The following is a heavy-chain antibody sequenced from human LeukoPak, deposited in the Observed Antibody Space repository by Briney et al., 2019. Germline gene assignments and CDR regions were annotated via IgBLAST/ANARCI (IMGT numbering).Heavy chain of an antibody. V-gene: IGHV3-23*01. Sequence: GGSLRLSCAASGLTFSSYAMSWVRQAPGKGLEWVSVISGSGDNTYYADSVKGRFTLSRDNSKNTLYLQMNSLRAEDTAVYYCAKDSSASCYSPLDYGGQGTLVTVSS. CDR2: ISGSGDNT. D-gene: IGHD2-15*01. CDR3: AKDSSASCYSPLDY. J-gene: IGHJ4*02. CDR1: GLTFSSYA.